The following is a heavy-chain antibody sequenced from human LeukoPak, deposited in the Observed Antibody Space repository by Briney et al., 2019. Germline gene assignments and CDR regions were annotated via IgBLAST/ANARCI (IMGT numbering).Heavy chain of an antibody. CDR2: IYHSGSR. D-gene: IGHD3-10*01. CDR1: GDSISSSDYY. CDR3: ARATGWPKGSGTFNYYYGLDV. V-gene: IGHV4-30-4*01. J-gene: IGHJ6*02. Sequence: SETLSLTCTVSGDSISSSDYYWSWIRQPPGKDLEWIGYIYHSGSRYYNPSLKTRVSISKDASKNQFSLKLISVTAADTAIYCARATGWPKGSGTFNYYYGLDVWGQGTTVTVSS.